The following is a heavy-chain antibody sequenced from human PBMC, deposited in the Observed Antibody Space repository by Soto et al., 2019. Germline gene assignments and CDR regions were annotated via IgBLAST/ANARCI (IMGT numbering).Heavy chain of an antibody. CDR1: GYTFTGYY. D-gene: IGHD6-13*01. Sequence: ASVKVSCKASGYTFTGYYMHWVRQAPGQGLEWMGWINPNSGGTNYAQKFQGWVTMTRDTSISTAYMELSRLRSDDTAVYYCARVSLRYSSSWYDYWGQGTLVTVSS. J-gene: IGHJ4*02. CDR2: INPNSGGT. CDR3: ARVSLRYSSSWYDY. V-gene: IGHV1-2*04.